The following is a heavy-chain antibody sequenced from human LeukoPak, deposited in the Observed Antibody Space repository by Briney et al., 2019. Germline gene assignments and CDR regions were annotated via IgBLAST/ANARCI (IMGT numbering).Heavy chain of an antibody. D-gene: IGHD2-2*01. CDR2: IYWDDDK. CDR1: GFSLSASGVG. V-gene: IGHV2-5*02. Sequence: ESGPTLVKPTQTLTLTCTFSGFSLSASGVGVGWIRQPPGKALEWLALIYWDDDKRYSPSLKSRLTITKDTSKNQVVLTMTNMDPVDTATYYCAHMPSCYCGFDYWGQGTLVTVSS. J-gene: IGHJ4*02. CDR3: AHMPSCYCGFDY.